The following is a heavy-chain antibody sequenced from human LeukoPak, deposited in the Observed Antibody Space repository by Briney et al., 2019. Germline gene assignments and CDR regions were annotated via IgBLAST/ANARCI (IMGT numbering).Heavy chain of an antibody. D-gene: IGHD5-12*01. J-gene: IGHJ6*02. Sequence: PGGSLRLSCAASGFTFSSYAMHWVRQAPGKGLEWVAVISYDGSNKYYADSVKGRFTISRDNSKNTLYLQMNSLRAEDTAVYYCARDTRGYSGYLNYYYYGMDVWGQGTTVTVPS. V-gene: IGHV3-30*04. CDR1: GFTFSSYA. CDR3: ARDTRGYSGYLNYYYYGMDV. CDR2: ISYDGSNK.